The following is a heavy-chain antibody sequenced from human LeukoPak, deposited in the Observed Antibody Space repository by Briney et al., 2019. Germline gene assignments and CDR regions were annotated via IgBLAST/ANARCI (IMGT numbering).Heavy chain of an antibody. V-gene: IGHV3-11*06. CDR1: GFTFSDYY. CDR3: ASDIVVVPAARNY. CDR2: ISSSSSYI. D-gene: IGHD2-2*01. Sequence: KPGGSLRLSCAASGFTFSDYYMSWIRQAPGKGLEWVSSISSSSSYIYYADSVKGRFTISRDNAKNSLYLQMNSLRAEDTAVYYCASDIVVVPAARNYWGQGTLVTVSS. J-gene: IGHJ4*02.